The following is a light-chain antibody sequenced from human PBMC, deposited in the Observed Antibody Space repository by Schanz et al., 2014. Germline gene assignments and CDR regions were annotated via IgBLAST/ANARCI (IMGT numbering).Light chain of an antibody. CDR1: QTVSSSY. CDR3: QQYGSSPPWT. Sequence: EIVLTQSPGTLSLSPGERATLSCRASQTVSSSYLAWYQQKPGQAPRLLMYGASSRAIGIPDRFSGSGSGTDFTLTISGLEPEDFAVYYCQQYGSSPPWTFGQGTKVEIK. V-gene: IGKV3-20*01. J-gene: IGKJ1*01. CDR2: GAS.